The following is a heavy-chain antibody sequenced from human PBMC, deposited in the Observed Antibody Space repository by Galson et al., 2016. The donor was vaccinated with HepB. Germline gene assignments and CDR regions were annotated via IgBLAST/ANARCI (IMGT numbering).Heavy chain of an antibody. CDR3: ARDPAFSAFDL. J-gene: IGHJ3*01. Sequence: SLRLSCAASGFTFSRYWMSWVRQTPGKGLEFVANINGDGSRKSYMDSVTGRFDISRDNAKNSVFLQMNSLRVDDTAIYYCARDPAFSAFDLWGQGTMVTVSS. V-gene: IGHV3-7*01. D-gene: IGHD6-25*01. CDR2: INGDGSRK. CDR1: GFTFSRYW.